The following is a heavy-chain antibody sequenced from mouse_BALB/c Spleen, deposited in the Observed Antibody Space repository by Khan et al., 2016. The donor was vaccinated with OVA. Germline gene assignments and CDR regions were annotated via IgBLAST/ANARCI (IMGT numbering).Heavy chain of an antibody. D-gene: IGHD4-1*02. CDR3: TSTGTAWFAY. CDR1: GYTFTDYY. V-gene: IGHV1-77*01. CDR2: INPGSGNT. J-gene: IGHJ3*01. Sequence: VKLMESGAELARPGASVKLSCKASGYTFTDYYINWVKQRTGQGLEWIGGINPGSGNTYYTEKFKGKATLTADKSSSTAYMQLSSLTSEDSAVYFCTSTGTAWFAYWGQGTLVTVSA.